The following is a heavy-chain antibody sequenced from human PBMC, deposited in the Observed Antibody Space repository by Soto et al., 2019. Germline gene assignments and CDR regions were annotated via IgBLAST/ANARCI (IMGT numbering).Heavy chain of an antibody. Sequence: QVQLVESGGGVVQPGRSLRLSCAASGFTFSSYGMHWVRQAPGKGLEWVAVIWYDGSNKYYADSVKGRFTISRDNSKNTLDLQMNSLRAEDTAVYYCARGAPTKGMDVWGQGTTVTVSS. CDR3: ARGAPTKGMDV. CDR1: GFTFSSYG. J-gene: IGHJ6*02. CDR2: IWYDGSNK. V-gene: IGHV3-33*01.